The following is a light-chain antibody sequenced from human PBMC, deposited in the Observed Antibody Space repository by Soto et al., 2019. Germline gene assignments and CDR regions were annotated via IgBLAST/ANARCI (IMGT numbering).Light chain of an antibody. CDR3: QHSYSTPIT. Sequence: DIQMTQSPSSLSASVGDRVTITCRASQSISSYLNWYQQKPGKAPKLLIYAASSLQSGVPSRFSGSGSGTDFTRTISSLQPEDFATYYCQHSYSTPITFGQGTRLEMK. CDR1: QSISSY. V-gene: IGKV1-39*01. CDR2: AAS. J-gene: IGKJ5*01.